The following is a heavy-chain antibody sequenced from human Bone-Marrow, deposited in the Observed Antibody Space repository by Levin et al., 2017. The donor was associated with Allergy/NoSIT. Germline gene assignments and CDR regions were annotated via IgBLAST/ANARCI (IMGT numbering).Heavy chain of an antibody. J-gene: IGHJ6*02. CDR1: GGSITSSRYY. CDR2: VYYFGET. V-gene: IGHV4-39*01. D-gene: IGHD3-3*01. CDR3: ARHLGHYDFWSASAMDV. Sequence: PSETLSLNCTVSGGSITSSRYYWGWVRQPPGQGLEWIGTVYYFGETYYNPSLRSRVTVSLDTSRNQFSLKLTSVTAAETAIYYCARHLGHYDFWSASAMDVWGQGTTVTVSS.